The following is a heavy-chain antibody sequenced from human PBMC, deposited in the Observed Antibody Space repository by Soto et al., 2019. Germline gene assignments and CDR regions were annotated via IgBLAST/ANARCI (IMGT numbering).Heavy chain of an antibody. J-gene: IGHJ6*02. V-gene: IGHV3-53*01. CDR2: IYSGGST. D-gene: IGHD2-21*02. CDR3: AREGVVGGNSGNYYYYGMDV. CDR1: WFTVSSNY. Sequence: LXLPCAASWFTVSSNYMSCVPQAPVKVLEWVSVIYSGGSTYYAYSVKGRFTISRDNSKNTLYLQMNSLRAEDTAVYYCAREGVVGGNSGNYYYYGMDVWGQGTTVTVSS.